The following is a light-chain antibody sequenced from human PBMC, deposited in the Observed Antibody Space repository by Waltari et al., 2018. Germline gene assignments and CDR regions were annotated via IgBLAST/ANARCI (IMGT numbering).Light chain of an antibody. V-gene: IGKV2-28*01. CDR1: QSLLHSNGYNY. CDR3: MQALQTPRT. Sequence: DIVMTQSPLSLPVTPGEPASISCRSSQSLLHSNGYNYLDWYVQKPGQSPQLLIYLGYNRASGVPDRFSGSGSGTDFTLKISRVEAEDVGVYYCMQALQTPRTFGQGTKLEIK. CDR2: LGY. J-gene: IGKJ2*02.